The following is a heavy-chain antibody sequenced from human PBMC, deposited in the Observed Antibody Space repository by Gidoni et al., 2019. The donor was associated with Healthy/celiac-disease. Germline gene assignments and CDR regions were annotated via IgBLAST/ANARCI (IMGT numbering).Heavy chain of an antibody. Sequence: QVQLVQSGAEVTKPGASVKVSCTVSGYTTTELSMHWVRQAPGKGLEWMGGFDPEDGETINAQKFQGRVTMTEDTSTDTAYMELSSLRSEETAVYYCATFWNDATPNIDYWGQGTLVTVSS. CDR3: ATFWNDATPNIDY. V-gene: IGHV1-24*01. CDR1: GYTTTELS. CDR2: FDPEDGET. D-gene: IGHD1-1*01. J-gene: IGHJ4*02.